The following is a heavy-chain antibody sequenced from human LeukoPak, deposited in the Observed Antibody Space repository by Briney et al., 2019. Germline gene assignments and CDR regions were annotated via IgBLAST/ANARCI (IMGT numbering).Heavy chain of an antibody. CDR3: ARQTYYYDSSGYYYYYYMDV. J-gene: IGHJ6*03. CDR2: IYYSGST. CDR1: GGSISSSSYY. D-gene: IGHD3-22*01. Sequence: SETLSLTCTVSGGSISSSSYYWSWIRQPPGKGLEWIGYIYYSGSTNYNPSLKSRVTISVDTSKNQFSLKLSSVTAADTAVYYCARQTYYYDSSGYYYYYYMDVWGKGTTVTISS. V-gene: IGHV4-61*01.